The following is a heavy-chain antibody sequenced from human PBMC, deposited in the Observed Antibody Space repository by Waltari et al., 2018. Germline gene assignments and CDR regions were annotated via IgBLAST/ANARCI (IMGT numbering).Heavy chain of an antibody. CDR2: IYHSGSP. Sequence: QLQLQESGSGLVKPSQTLSLTCAVSGGSISSGGYSWSWIRQPPGKGLEWIGYIYHSGSPYYNPSLKSRVTISVDRSKNQFSLKLSSVTAAYTAVYYCARSTDFDAFDIWGQGTMVTVSS. CDR3: ARSTDFDAFDI. V-gene: IGHV4-30-2*01. D-gene: IGHD1-1*01. J-gene: IGHJ3*02. CDR1: GGSISSGGYS.